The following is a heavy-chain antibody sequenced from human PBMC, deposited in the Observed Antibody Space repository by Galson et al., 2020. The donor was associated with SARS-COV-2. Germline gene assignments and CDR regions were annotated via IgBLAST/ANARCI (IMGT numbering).Heavy chain of an antibody. D-gene: IGHD7-27*01. Sequence: IRQPPGKGLAWIRTIYRSGSTYYNPSLKSRITISVDTSKNQFSLKLSSVTAADTAVYYCARLGPRESYITNFDYWGQGTLVTVSS. CDR2: IYRSGST. V-gene: IGHV4-38-2*01. CDR3: ARLGPRESYITNFDY. J-gene: IGHJ4*02.